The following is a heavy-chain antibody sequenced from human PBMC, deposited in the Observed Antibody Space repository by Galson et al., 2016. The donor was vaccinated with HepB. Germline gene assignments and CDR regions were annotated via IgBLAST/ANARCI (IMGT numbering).Heavy chain of an antibody. Sequence: SVKVSCKVSGDSLSELSRHWVRQAPGKGLEYMGISVAEDGEPFYAEKFQGRVTMMEDTSTDTAYLELRSLRSEDTAVYYCATDRAEAALEAFDLWGQGTMVTVSS. CDR2: SVAEDGEP. CDR3: ATDRAEAALEAFDL. D-gene: IGHD6-19*01. J-gene: IGHJ3*01. CDR1: GDSLSELS. V-gene: IGHV1-24*01.